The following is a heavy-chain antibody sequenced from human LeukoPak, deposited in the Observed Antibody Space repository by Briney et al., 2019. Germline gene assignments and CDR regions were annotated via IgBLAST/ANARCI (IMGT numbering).Heavy chain of an antibody. Sequence: SETQSLTCAVYGGSFSGYYWSWIRQPAGKGLEWIGRIYTSGSTNYNPSLKSRVTMSVDTSKNQFSLKLSSVTAADTAVYYCARDSGYNWNYLISYFDYWGQGTLVTVSS. D-gene: IGHD1-7*01. CDR2: IYTSGST. CDR3: ARDSGYNWNYLISYFDY. CDR1: GGSFSGYY. J-gene: IGHJ4*02. V-gene: IGHV4-4*07.